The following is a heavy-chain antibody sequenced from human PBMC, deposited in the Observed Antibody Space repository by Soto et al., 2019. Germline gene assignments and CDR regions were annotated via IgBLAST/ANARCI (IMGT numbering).Heavy chain of an antibody. V-gene: IGHV1-69*13. D-gene: IGHD1-7*01. CDR1: GGTFSSYA. CDR3: ARAPYNWNYEWFDP. CDR2: IIPIFGTA. Sequence: SVKVSCKASGGTFSSYAISWVRQAPGQGLEWMGGIIPIFGTANYAQKFQGRVTITADESTSTACMELSSLRSEDTAVYYCARAPYNWNYEWFDPWGQGTLVTVSS. J-gene: IGHJ5*02.